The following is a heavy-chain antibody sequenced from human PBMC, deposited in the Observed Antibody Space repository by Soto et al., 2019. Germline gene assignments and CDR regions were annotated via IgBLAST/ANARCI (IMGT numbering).Heavy chain of an antibody. Sequence: QVQFVQSEAEVKKPGASVKVSCKASGYTFTTYAIHWVRQAPGQRLEWMGWINAANGNTKYSQKFQGRVTTTRDTSASTVYMELSSLRSDDTGVYYCARLLSFGELSLDYWGQGTLVTVSS. CDR2: INAANGNT. J-gene: IGHJ4*02. D-gene: IGHD3-10*01. V-gene: IGHV1-3*01. CDR1: GYTFTTYA. CDR3: ARLLSFGELSLDY.